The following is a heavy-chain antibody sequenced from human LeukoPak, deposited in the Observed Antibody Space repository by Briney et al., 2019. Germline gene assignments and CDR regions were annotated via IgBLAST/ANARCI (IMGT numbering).Heavy chain of an antibody. D-gene: IGHD2-2*01. V-gene: IGHV1-18*01. CDR2: ISAYNGNT. CDR3: ARGSSSTSTGFDY. CDR1: GYTFTRYD. Sequence: ASVKVSFKASGYTFTRYDISWVRQAPGQGLEWVGWISAYNGNTNYAQKLQGRVTTTTDTSTTTAYMELRSLRSDDTAVYYCARGSSSTSTGFDYWGQGTLVTVSS. J-gene: IGHJ4*02.